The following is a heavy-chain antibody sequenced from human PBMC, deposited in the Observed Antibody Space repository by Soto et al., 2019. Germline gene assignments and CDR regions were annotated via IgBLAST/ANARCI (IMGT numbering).Heavy chain of an antibody. CDR1: GFTFSSYG. CDR3: AKVRDYYDSSGYLDY. V-gene: IGHV3-30*18. J-gene: IGHJ4*02. D-gene: IGHD3-22*01. CDR2: ISYDGSNK. Sequence: HPGGSLRLSCAASGFTFSSYGMHWVRQAPGKGLEWVAVISYDGSNKYYADSVKGRFTISRDNSKNTLYLQMNSLRAEDTAVYYCAKVRDYYDSSGYLDYWGQGTLVTVSS.